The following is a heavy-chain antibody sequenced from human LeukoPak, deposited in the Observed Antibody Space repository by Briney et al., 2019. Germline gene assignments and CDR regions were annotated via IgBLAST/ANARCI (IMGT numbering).Heavy chain of an antibody. CDR1: GFTFSSNA. D-gene: IGHD3-22*01. CDR3: AKTVGSGGYYLYYFDY. J-gene: IGHJ4*02. Sequence: GGSLRFSCAASGFTFSSNAMSRVRQAPGKGLEWVSAISVSGGSTYYADSVKGRFAIFRDNSKNTRYLQINSLRAEDTAVYYCAKTVGSGGYYLYYFDYWGQGTLVTVSS. V-gene: IGHV3-23*01. CDR2: ISVSGGST.